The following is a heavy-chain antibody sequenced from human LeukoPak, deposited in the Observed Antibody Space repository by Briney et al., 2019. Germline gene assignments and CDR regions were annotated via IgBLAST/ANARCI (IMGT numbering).Heavy chain of an antibody. J-gene: IGHJ5*02. D-gene: IGHD1-26*01. CDR1: GFTFSNYW. CDR3: ARGPIVGATTWFDP. V-gene: IGHV3-74*01. CDR2: IGSDGSST. Sequence: GGSLRLSCAASGFTFSNYWMHWVRQAPGKGLVWGSRIGSDGSSTSYADSVKGRFTISRDNAKNMLYLQMNSLRVEDTAVYYCARGPIVGATTWFDPWGQGTLVTASS.